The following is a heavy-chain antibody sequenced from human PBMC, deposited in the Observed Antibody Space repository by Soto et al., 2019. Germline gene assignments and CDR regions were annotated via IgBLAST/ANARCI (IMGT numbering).Heavy chain of an antibody. CDR1: GFTFSSYG. J-gene: IGHJ6*02. CDR3: AREIRSGWYGYGMDV. V-gene: IGHV3-30*03. CDR2: ISYDGSNK. D-gene: IGHD6-19*01. Sequence: GGSLRLSCAASGFTFSSYGMHWVRQAPGKGLEWVAVISYDGSNKYYADSVKGRFTISRDNSKNTLYLQMNSLRAEDTAVYYCAREIRSGWYGYGMDVWGQGTTVTVSS.